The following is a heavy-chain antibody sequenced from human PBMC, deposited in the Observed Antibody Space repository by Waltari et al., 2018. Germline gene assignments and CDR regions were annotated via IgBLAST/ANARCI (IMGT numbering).Heavy chain of an antibody. V-gene: IGHV4-59*01. CDR2: IYYSGST. CDR3: ARAQGGADFDY. Sequence: QVQLQESGKGLVKPSETLSLTCTVSGGSISSYYWSWIRQPPGKGLEWIGYIYYSGSTNYNPSLKSRVTISVDTSKNQFSLKLSSVTAADTAVYYCARAQGGADFDYWGQGTLVTVSS. J-gene: IGHJ4*02. D-gene: IGHD1-26*01. CDR1: GGSISSYY.